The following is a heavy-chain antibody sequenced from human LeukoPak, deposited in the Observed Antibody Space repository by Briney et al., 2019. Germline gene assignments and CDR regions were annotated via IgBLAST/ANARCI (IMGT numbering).Heavy chain of an antibody. V-gene: IGHV3-53*01. J-gene: IGHJ2*01. CDR3: ARGGSSGWYDWYFDL. Sequence: PGGSLRLSCAASGFTVSSNYMMWVRQAPGKGLEWVSVIYSGGRTYYADSVKGRFTISRDNSKNTLYLQMNSLSPEDTAVYYCARGGSSGWYDWYFDLWGRGTLVTVSS. CDR1: GFTVSSNY. CDR2: IYSGGRT. D-gene: IGHD6-19*01.